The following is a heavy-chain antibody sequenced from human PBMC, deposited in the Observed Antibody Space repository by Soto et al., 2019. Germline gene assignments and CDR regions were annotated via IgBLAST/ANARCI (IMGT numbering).Heavy chain of an antibody. D-gene: IGHD1-1*01. CDR1: GGTFNTYA. V-gene: IGHV1-69*19. CDR3: AREVQVHTPAFVY. Sequence: QVQLVQSGAEMKKPGSSVKVSCQSSGGTFNTYAMNWVRQAPGQVPEWMGDISPMFGAANYAPKFQGRVTITANESTGTSYMQLSSLTSDDKALYFCAREVQVHTPAFVYWGQGTLVTVSS. CDR2: ISPMFGAA. J-gene: IGHJ4*02.